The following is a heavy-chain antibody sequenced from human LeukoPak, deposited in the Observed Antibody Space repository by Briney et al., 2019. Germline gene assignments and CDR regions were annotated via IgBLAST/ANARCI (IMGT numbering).Heavy chain of an antibody. Sequence: SETLSLTCTVSGGSLSSYYWSWVRQPPGKGLEWIGYIYYSGSTNYNPSLTSRVTISVATSKNQFSLKLSSVTAADTAVYYCARHYYDSSGYYRDAFDIWGQGTMVTVSS. CDR3: ARHYYDSSGYYRDAFDI. D-gene: IGHD3-22*01. V-gene: IGHV4-59*08. CDR1: GGSLSSYY. J-gene: IGHJ3*02. CDR2: IYYSGST.